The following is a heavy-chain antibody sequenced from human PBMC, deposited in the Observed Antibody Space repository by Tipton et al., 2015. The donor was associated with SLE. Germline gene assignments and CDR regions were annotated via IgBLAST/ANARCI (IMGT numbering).Heavy chain of an antibody. Sequence: SLRLSCAASGFTFDDYAMHWVRQAPGKGLEWVSLISWDGGSTYYADSVKGRFTISRDNSKNSLYLQMNNLRAEDTALYYCAKEGGPNYYGSGNYYYYGMDVWGQGTTVTVSS. CDR2: ISWDGGST. CDR3: AKEGGPNYYGSGNYYYYGMDV. CDR1: GFTFDDYA. J-gene: IGHJ6*02. D-gene: IGHD3-10*01. V-gene: IGHV3-43D*04.